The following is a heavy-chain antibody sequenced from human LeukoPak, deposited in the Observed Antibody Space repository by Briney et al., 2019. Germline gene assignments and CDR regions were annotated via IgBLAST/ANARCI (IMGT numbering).Heavy chain of an antibody. CDR3: ARDQVVPAAIYSRGANWFDP. CDR1: GYTFTGYY. V-gene: IGHV1-2*02. J-gene: IGHJ5*02. D-gene: IGHD2-2*02. CDR2: INPNSGGT. Sequence: ASVKVSCKASGYTFTGYYMHWVRQAPGQGLECMGWINPNSGGTNYAQKFQGRVTMTRDTSISTAYMELSRLRSDDTAVYYCARDQVVPAAIYSRGANWFDPWGQGTLVTVSS.